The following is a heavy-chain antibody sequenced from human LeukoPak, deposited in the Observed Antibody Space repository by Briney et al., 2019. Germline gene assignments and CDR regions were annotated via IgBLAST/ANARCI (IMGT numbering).Heavy chain of an antibody. CDR2: IYSGGST. D-gene: IGHD3-22*01. CDR3: AREGWNYDSTNDAFDI. Sequence: PGGSLRLSCAASGFTVSSNYMSWVRQAPGKGLEWVSVIYSGGSTYYADSVKSRFTISRDNSKNTLYLQMNSLRAEDTAVYYCAREGWNYDSTNDAFDIWGQGTMVTVSS. CDR1: GFTVSSNY. V-gene: IGHV3-53*01. J-gene: IGHJ3*02.